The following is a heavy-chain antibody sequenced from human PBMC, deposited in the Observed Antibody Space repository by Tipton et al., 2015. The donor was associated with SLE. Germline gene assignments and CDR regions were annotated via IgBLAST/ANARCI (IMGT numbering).Heavy chain of an antibody. V-gene: IGHV4-30-4*01. CDR1: GGSIRSGDYY. CDR3: ARGLRSGVVGATPGY. Sequence: TLSLTCTVSGGSIRSGDYYWSWIRQPPGKGLEWIGYIYYSGSTYYNPSLKSRVTISVDTSKNQFSLSLSSLTAADTAVYYCARGLRSGVVGATPGYWGQGTLVTVSS. CDR2: IYYSGST. D-gene: IGHD1-26*01. J-gene: IGHJ4*02.